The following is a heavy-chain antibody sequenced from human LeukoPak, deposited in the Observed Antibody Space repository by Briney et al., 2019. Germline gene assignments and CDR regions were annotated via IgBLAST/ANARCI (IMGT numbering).Heavy chain of an antibody. CDR2: ISGSGGST. D-gene: IGHD2-15*01. CDR3: AKDSAVVVVAATGFDP. V-gene: IGHV3-23*01. J-gene: IGHJ5*02. Sequence: PGGSLRLSCAASGFTFSSYAVSWVRQAPGKGLEWVSAISGSGGSTYYADSVKGRFTISRDNSKNTLYLQMNSLRAEDTAVYYCAKDSAVVVVAATGFDPWGQGTLVTVSS. CDR1: GFTFSSYA.